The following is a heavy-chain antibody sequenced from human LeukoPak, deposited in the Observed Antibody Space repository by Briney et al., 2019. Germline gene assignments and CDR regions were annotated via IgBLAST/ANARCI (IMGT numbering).Heavy chain of an antibody. CDR3: AKDGNFIAARYYFDF. CDR1: GFTFNPYA. V-gene: IGHV3-30*18. Sequence: GGPLRLSCPPSGFTFNPYAWPGFRRPPGRGWGWMAFISFDGGNIYYAGSVKGRFTISRDNSKNTLFLQMNSLRLDDTAVYYCAKDGNFIAARYYFDFWGQGTLVTVSS. CDR2: ISFDGGNI. D-gene: IGHD5-12*01. J-gene: IGHJ4*02.